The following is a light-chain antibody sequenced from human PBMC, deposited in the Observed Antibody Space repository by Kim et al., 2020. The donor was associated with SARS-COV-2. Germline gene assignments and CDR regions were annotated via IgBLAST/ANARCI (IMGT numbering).Light chain of an antibody. V-gene: IGLV2-14*03. CDR1: SSDIGGSIY. J-gene: IGLJ1*01. CDR2: DVS. Sequence: QSVLTQPASVSESPGQSITISCAGTSSDIGGSIYVSWYQQHPGKAPKLIIYDVSKRPPGVSHCFSGSKSGTTASLTVSGLQAEDEADYYCSSSTISNPYVFGGGTKLTVL. CDR3: SSSTISNPYV.